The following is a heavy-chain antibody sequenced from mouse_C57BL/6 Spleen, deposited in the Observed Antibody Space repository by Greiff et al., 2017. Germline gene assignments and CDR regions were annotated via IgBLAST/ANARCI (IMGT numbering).Heavy chain of an antibody. CDR1: GYTFPGYW. Sequence: QVQLQQSGAERMKPGASVRLSCKATGYTFPGYWLEWVKQRPGHGLELIGEILPGSGSTNYNEKFKGKATFTADTSSNTAYMQLSSLTTEDSAIYYCAREVDSSGYVDYFDYWGQGTTLTVSS. J-gene: IGHJ2*01. D-gene: IGHD3-2*02. CDR2: ILPGSGST. CDR3: AREVDSSGYVDYFDY. V-gene: IGHV1-9*01.